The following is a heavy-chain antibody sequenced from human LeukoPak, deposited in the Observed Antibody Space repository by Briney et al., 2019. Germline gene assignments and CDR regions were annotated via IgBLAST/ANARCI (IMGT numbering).Heavy chain of an antibody. V-gene: IGHV4-31*03. CDR1: GVSISSGGYY. J-gene: IGHJ1*01. CDR2: IYYSGST. D-gene: IGHD3-22*01. CDR3: ARNYYDSSGYWGYFQH. Sequence: SQTLSLTCTVSGVSISSGGYYWSWIRQHPGKGLEWIGYIYYSGSTYYNPSLKSRVTISVDTSKNQFSLKLSSVTAADTAVYYCARNYYDSSGYWGYFQHWGQGTLVTVSS.